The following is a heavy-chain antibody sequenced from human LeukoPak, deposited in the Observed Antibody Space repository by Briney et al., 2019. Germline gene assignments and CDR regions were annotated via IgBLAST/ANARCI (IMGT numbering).Heavy chain of an antibody. Sequence: GGSLRLSCAASRFTFGSYGMTWVRQAPGKGLEWVSAISGYGGNSYYADSVKGRFTISRDNSKNTLYLQINSLRAEDTALYYCVKGTNNGRPNSFFPHGMDVWGQGTTVTVSS. CDR3: VKGTNNGRPNSFFPHGMDV. V-gene: IGHV3-23*01. J-gene: IGHJ6*02. CDR1: RFTFGSYG. CDR2: ISGYGGNS. D-gene: IGHD2-8*01.